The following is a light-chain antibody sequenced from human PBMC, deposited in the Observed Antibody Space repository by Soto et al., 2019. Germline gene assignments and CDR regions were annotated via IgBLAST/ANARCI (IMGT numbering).Light chain of an antibody. J-gene: IGKJ5*01. CDR1: QSVSTN. CDR3: QQYNKWPPIT. CDR2: AVS. V-gene: IGKV3-15*01. Sequence: EIVMTQSPASLSVSPWESATLSFSASQSVSTNLAWYQQKPGQAPRLLIYAVSTMATGVSARFSGSGSGTEFTLTISSLQSEDFAVYYCQQYNKWPPITFGQGTRLEI.